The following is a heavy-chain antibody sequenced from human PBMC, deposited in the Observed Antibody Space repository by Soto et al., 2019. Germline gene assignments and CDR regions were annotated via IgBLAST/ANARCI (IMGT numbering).Heavy chain of an antibody. J-gene: IGHJ4*02. CDR1: GFSLSNARRG. Sequence: QVTLKESGPVLVKPTETLTLTCTVSGFSLSNARRGVSWIRQPPGKALEWLAHIFSNDEKSYSTSLKSRPTISKDTSTSQVVLTMTHMDPVATATYYCARIVIGYCSGGSCSNFDYWGQGTLVTVSS. V-gene: IGHV2-26*01. D-gene: IGHD2-15*01. CDR2: IFSNDEK. CDR3: ARIVIGYCSGGSCSNFDY.